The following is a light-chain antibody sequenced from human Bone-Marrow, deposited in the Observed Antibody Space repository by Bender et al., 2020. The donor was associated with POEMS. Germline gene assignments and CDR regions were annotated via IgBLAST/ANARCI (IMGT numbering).Light chain of an antibody. CDR2: DVS. CDR1: MSDIGGYDS. CDR3: SSYRSGSTPVV. Sequence: QSALTQPASVSGSPGQSITISCIGTMSDIGGYDSVSWYQQHPGKAPKLIINDVSSRPSGVSDRFSGSKSGNTASLAISGLQAADEGDYYCSSYRSGSTPVVFGGGTKLTVL. J-gene: IGLJ2*01. V-gene: IGLV2-14*03.